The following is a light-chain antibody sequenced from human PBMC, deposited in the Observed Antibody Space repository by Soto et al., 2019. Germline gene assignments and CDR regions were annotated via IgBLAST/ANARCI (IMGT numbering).Light chain of an antibody. Sequence: EIVLTQSPGTLSLSPGERATLSCRASQSVSSSHLAWYQQKPGQAPRLLIYGASSRATGIPDRFSGSGSGTDFTLTISRLEPEDFAVYYCQLKTFGQGTKVEIK. CDR2: GAS. V-gene: IGKV3-20*01. CDR3: QLKT. J-gene: IGKJ1*01. CDR1: QSVSSSH.